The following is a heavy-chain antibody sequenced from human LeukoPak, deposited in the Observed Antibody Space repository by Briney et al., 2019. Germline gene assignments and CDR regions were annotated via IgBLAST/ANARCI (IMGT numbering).Heavy chain of an antibody. CDR3: ARGGMVAIDY. V-gene: IGHV4-59*01. Sequence: SETLSLTCTVSGGSISTYYWNWIRQPPGKGLEWIGYIYYSGSTNYNPSLKSRVTISVDTSKNQFSLKLSSVTAADTAVYYCARGGMVAIDYWGQGTLVTVSS. CDR1: GGSISTYY. D-gene: IGHD5-12*01. CDR2: IYYSGST. J-gene: IGHJ4*02.